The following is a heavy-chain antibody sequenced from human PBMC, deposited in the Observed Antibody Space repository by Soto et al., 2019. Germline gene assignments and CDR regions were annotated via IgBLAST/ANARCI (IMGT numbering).Heavy chain of an antibody. CDR3: AKSVADPTDYYYYGVDV. Sequence: PGESLKISCKGSGYSFTSYWIGWVRQMPGKGLEWMGIIYPGDSDTRYSPSFQGQVTISADKSISTAYLQWSSLKASDTAMYYCAKSVADPTDYYYYGVDVWGQGTTVTVSS. D-gene: IGHD6-19*01. J-gene: IGHJ6*02. CDR2: IYPGDSDT. CDR1: GYSFTSYW. V-gene: IGHV5-51*01.